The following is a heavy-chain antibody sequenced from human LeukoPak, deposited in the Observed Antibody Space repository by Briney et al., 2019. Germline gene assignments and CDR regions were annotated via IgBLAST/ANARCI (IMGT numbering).Heavy chain of an antibody. Sequence: PGGSLRLSCAASGFTFSSYGMHWVRQAPGKGLEWVAFIRYDGSNKYYADSVEGRFTISRDNSKNTLYLQMNSLRAEDTAVYYCAKDKRGYSYVFDWGQGTLVTVSS. CDR1: GFTFSSYG. J-gene: IGHJ4*02. CDR2: IRYDGSNK. V-gene: IGHV3-30*02. D-gene: IGHD5-18*01. CDR3: AKDKRGYSYVFD.